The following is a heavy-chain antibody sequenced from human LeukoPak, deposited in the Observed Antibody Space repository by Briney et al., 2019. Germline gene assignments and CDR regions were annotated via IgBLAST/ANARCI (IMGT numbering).Heavy chain of an antibody. CDR1: GYTFTAYY. D-gene: IGHD6-19*01. V-gene: IGHV1-2*02. CDR3: ARPVAGTWGFDP. CDR2: INPNSGGT. J-gene: IGHJ5*02. Sequence: ASVKVSCKASGYTFTAYYMHWVRQAPGQGLEWMGWINPNSGGTNYAQKFQGRVTMTRDTSISTAYMELTSLRSDDTAVYFCARPVAGTWGFDPWGQGTLVTVSS.